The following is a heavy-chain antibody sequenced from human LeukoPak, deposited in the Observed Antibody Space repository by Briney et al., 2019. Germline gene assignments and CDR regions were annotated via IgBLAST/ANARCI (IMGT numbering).Heavy chain of an antibody. Sequence: PGGSLRLSCAASGFTFSSFAMNWVRQAPGKGLEWVSIISGSGDTTHYTDSVKGRFTVSRDNSKNTLYLQMNSLRAEDTAVYYCAKGGAVSSKSITMIRGTRRYYYYMDVWGKGTTVTISS. CDR3: AKGGAVSSKSITMIRGTRRYYYYMDV. CDR1: GFTFSSFA. D-gene: IGHD3-10*01. V-gene: IGHV3-23*01. J-gene: IGHJ6*03. CDR2: ISGSGDTT.